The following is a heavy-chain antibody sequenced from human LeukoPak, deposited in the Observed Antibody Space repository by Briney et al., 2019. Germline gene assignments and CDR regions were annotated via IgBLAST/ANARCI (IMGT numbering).Heavy chain of an antibody. CDR3: AKDLMRDRWFGES. J-gene: IGHJ5*02. V-gene: IGHV3-30*02. CDR1: GFTFSSYG. D-gene: IGHD3-10*01. Sequence: PGGSLRLSCAASGFTFSSYGFHWVRQAPGKVLEWVSFIRFDGHDKFYAETVKGRFTISKDTSRNTLYLQMNSLRPEDTAVYYCAKDLMRDRWFGESWGQGTLVTVSS. CDR2: IRFDGHDK.